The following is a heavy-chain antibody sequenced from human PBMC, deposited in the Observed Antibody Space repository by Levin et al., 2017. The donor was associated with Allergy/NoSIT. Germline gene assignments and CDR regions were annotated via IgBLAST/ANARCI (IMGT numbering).Heavy chain of an antibody. V-gene: IGHV1-24*01. CDR1: GDTLTVLA. CDR2: FDPEEAKT. Sequence: GESLKISCKVSGDTLTVLAMQWVRQAPGQGLEWMGGFDPEEAKTIYEQKFQGRFTMTEDTSTDTAYMELRSLRPEDTAVYYCATEPEYGGYYFAMDVWGQGTTVTVSS. CDR3: ATEPEYGGYYFAMDV. J-gene: IGHJ6*02. D-gene: IGHD5-12*01.